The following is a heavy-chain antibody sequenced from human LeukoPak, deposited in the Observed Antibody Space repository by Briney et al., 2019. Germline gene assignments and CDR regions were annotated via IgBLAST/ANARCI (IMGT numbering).Heavy chain of an antibody. Sequence: GGSLRLSCAASGSTFSSYWMHCVRQARGKGLVWVSRINSGGSTTNYADSVKGRFTISRDNAKNTLYLQMNSLRAEDTAVYYCARGRVGATSAFDSWGQGTLVTVSS. D-gene: IGHD1-26*01. CDR1: GSTFSSYW. J-gene: IGHJ4*02. CDR2: INSGGSTT. CDR3: ARGRVGATSAFDS. V-gene: IGHV3-74*01.